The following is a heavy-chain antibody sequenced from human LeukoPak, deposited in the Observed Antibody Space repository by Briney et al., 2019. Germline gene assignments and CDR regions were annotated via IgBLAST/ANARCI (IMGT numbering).Heavy chain of an antibody. CDR3: ARDDHSSGPNNCFDP. CDR2: IYYSGST. D-gene: IGHD6-19*01. V-gene: IGHV4-30-4*08. CDR1: GGSISSGDYY. Sequence: PSQTLSLTCTVSGGSISSGDYYWSWIRQPPGKGLEWIGYIYYSGSTYYNPSLKSRVTISVDTSKNQFSLKLSSVTAADTAVYYCARDDHSSGPNNCFDPWGQGTLVTVSS. J-gene: IGHJ5*02.